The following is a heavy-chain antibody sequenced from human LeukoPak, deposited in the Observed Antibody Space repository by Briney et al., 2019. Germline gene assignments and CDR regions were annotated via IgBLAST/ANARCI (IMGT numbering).Heavy chain of an antibody. CDR3: ARDWYGSSGYFDY. J-gene: IGHJ4*02. V-gene: IGHV4-61*02. CDR1: GGSISSGSYY. CDR2: IYTGGST. D-gene: IGHD3-10*01. Sequence: SQTLSLTCTVSGGSISSGSYYWSWIRQPAGKGLEWIGRIYTGGSTNYNPSLKSRVTISVDTSKNQFSLKLSSVTAADTAVYYCARDWYGSSGYFDYWGQGTLVTVSS.